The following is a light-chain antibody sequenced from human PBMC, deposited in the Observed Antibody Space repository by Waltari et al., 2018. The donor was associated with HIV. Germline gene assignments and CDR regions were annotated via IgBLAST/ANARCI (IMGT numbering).Light chain of an antibody. CDR2: GNS. Sequence: QSVLTPPPSVSGAPGQRVPIPCTGSSPHIGAGYDVHWYQQLPGTAPKLLIYGNSNRPSGVPDRFSGSKSGTSASLAITGLQAEDEADYYCQSYDSSLSGSWVFGGGTKLTVL. CDR1: SPHIGAGYD. CDR3: QSYDSSLSGSWV. J-gene: IGLJ3*02. V-gene: IGLV1-40*01.